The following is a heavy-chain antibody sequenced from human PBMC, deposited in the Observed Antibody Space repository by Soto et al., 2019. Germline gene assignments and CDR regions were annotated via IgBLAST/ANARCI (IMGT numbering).Heavy chain of an antibody. V-gene: IGHV3-30-3*01. CDR3: ARREGPDYYDSSGYFDY. CDR2: ISYDGSNK. J-gene: IGHJ4*02. Sequence: QVQLVESGGGVVQPGRSLRLSCAASGFTFSSYAMHWVRQAPGKGLEWVAVISYDGSNKYYADSVKGRFTISRDNSKNTLYLQMNSLRGEDTAVYYCARREGPDYYDSSGYFDYWGQGTLVTVSS. D-gene: IGHD3-22*01. CDR1: GFTFSSYA.